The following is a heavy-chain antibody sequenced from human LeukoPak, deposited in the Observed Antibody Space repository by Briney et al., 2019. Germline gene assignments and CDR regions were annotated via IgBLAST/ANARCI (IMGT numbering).Heavy chain of an antibody. D-gene: IGHD2-15*01. Sequence: GGSLRLSCVASGFTFSNYWMSWVRQAPGKGLEWVSAISGSGGSTYYADSVKGRFTISRDNSKNTLYLQMNSLRAEDTAVYYCAKAWVAVSDAFDIWGQGTMVTVSS. J-gene: IGHJ3*02. CDR1: GFTFSNYW. V-gene: IGHV3-23*01. CDR2: ISGSGGST. CDR3: AKAWVAVSDAFDI.